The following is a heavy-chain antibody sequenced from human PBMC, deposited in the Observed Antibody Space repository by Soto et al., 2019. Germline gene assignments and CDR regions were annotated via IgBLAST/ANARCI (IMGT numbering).Heavy chain of an antibody. D-gene: IGHD3-16*01. J-gene: IGHJ5*02. CDR2: ISWNSGSI. CDR3: AKDIGPGPLRLSPSQGFDP. V-gene: IGHV3-9*01. Sequence: PGGSLRLSCAASGFTFDDYAMHWVRQAPGKGLEWVSGISWNSGSIGYADSVKGRFTISRDNAKNSLYLQMNSLRAEDTALYYCAKDIGPGPLRLSPSQGFDPWGQGTLVTVSS. CDR1: GFTFDDYA.